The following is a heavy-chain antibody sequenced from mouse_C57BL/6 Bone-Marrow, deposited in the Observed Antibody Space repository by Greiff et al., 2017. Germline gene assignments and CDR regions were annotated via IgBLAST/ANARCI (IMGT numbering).Heavy chain of an antibody. CDR1: GFSLTSYG. CDR2: IWGVGST. CDR3: SRGFAY. V-gene: IGHV2-6*01. J-gene: IGHJ3*01. Sequence: VQLQESGPGLVAPSQCLSITCTASGFSLTSYGVDWVRQSPGKGLEWLGVIWGVGSTNYYSALKSRLSTCKDNSKGQVFLKMSSLQTDDTAMYYCSRGFAYWGQGTLVTVSA.